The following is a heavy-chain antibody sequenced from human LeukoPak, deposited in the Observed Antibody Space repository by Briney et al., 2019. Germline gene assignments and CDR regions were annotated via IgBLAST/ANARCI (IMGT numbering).Heavy chain of an antibody. V-gene: IGHV1-69*01. CDR1: GGTFSSYA. D-gene: IGHD3-10*01. CDR3: ARVGLHYGSGNYGMDV. CDR2: IIPIFGTA. Sequence: SVKVSCKASGGTFSSYAISWVRQAPGQGLEWMGGIIPIFGTANYAQKFQGRVTITADESTSTAYMELSSLRSEDTAVYYCARVGLHYGSGNYGMDVRGQGTTVTVSS. J-gene: IGHJ6*02.